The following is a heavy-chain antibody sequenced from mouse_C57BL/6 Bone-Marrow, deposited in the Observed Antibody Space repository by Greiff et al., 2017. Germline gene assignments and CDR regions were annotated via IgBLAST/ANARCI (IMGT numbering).Heavy chain of an antibody. CDR1: GYTFTSYW. V-gene: IGHV1-55*01. CDR3: ARDHYGYGWFAY. Sequence: VQLQQPGAELVKPGASVKMSCKASGYTFTSYWITWVKQRPGQGLEWIGDIYPGSGSTNYNEKFKSKATLTVDTSSSTAYMQLSSLTSEDSAVYYCARDHYGYGWFAYWGQGTLVTVSA. J-gene: IGHJ3*01. D-gene: IGHD2-2*01. CDR2: IYPGSGST.